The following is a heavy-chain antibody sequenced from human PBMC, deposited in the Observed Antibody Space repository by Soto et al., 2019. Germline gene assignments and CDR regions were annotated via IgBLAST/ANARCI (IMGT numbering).Heavy chain of an antibody. CDR3: ASGPSLTFGGVMGV. Sequence: HPGGSLRLSCAASGFTFSSYGMHWVRQAPGKGLEWVAVIWYDGSNKYYADSVKGRFTISRDNSKNTLYLQMNSLRAEDTAVYYCASGPSLTFGGVMGVWGQGTTVTVSS. D-gene: IGHD3-16*01. CDR2: IWYDGSNK. J-gene: IGHJ6*02. V-gene: IGHV3-33*01. CDR1: GFTFSSYG.